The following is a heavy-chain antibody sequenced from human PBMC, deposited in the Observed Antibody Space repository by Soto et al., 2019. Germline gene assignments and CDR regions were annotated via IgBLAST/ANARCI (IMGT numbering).Heavy chain of an antibody. V-gene: IGHV3-23*01. CDR2: ISGSGGST. Sequence: GVSLRLSCAASGFTFSSFAMSWVRQAPGKGLDWVSAISGSGGSTYSADSVKGRFTISRDNSKNTLYLQMSSLRAEDTAVYYCARGFSDGKGSPPDLWGQGPLVTVSA. J-gene: IGHJ5*02. CDR3: ARGFSDGKGSPPDL. D-gene: IGHD2-15*01. CDR1: GFTFSSFA.